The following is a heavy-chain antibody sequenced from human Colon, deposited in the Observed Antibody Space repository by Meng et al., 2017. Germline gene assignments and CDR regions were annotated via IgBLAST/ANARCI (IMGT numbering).Heavy chain of an antibody. D-gene: IGHD3-16*02. CDR1: GFTCSSHG. V-gene: IGHV3-33*01. CDR3: ARDEIGRGYLLDF. CDR2: IWQDEDHQ. Sequence: QVQLVESGGGVVQPGRSRGLSCAASGFTCSSHGLHWVRQAPGMGLEWVAVIWQDEDHQYYADSVKGRFTISRDNSKNTLYLQMNSLRAEDTAVYYCARDEIGRGYLLDFWGQGTLVTVSS. J-gene: IGHJ4*02.